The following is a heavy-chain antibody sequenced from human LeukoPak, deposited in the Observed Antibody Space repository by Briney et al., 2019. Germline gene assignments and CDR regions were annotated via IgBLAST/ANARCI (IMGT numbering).Heavy chain of an antibody. Sequence: SETLSLTCTVSGGSINNYYWSWLRQPPGKGLEWIGYIHYSGSTNYNFSRKSRVTISVDTSKSQFSLKLSSVTAADTAVYYCVRGAGWYEYWGQGTLVTVSS. V-gene: IGHV4-59*01. J-gene: IGHJ4*02. CDR3: VRGAGWYEY. CDR1: GGSINNYY. CDR2: IHYSGST. D-gene: IGHD6-19*01.